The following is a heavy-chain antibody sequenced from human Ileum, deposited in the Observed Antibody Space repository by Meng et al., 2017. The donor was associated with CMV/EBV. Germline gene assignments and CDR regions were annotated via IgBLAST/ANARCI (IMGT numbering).Heavy chain of an antibody. CDR2: IGGSGHRT. D-gene: IGHD1-14*01. Sequence: SCAASGFAFGSHAMIWVRRAPGKGLEGVSTIGGSGHRTWYADSVRCRFTISRDNSKNTLFVHMISLSADDTAVYFCVKTTQSPYSWGQGTLVTVSS. CDR3: VKTTQSPYS. V-gene: IGHV3-23*01. CDR1: GFAFGSHA. J-gene: IGHJ4*02.